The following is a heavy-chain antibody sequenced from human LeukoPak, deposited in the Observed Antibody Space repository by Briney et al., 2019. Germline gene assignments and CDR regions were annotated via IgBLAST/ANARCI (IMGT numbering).Heavy chain of an antibody. J-gene: IGHJ4*02. CDR2: ITGSDIRT. V-gene: IGHV3-23*01. CDR3: AKECYDRSGYCFDY. Sequence: PSETLSLTCAVYGGSFSGYYWSWVRQAPGKGLEWVSGITGSDIRTYNADSAQGRFTISRDNSKDALYLQMNNLRAEDTAVYYCAKECYDRSGYCFDYWGQGTLVTVSS. CDR1: GGSFSGYY. D-gene: IGHD3-22*01.